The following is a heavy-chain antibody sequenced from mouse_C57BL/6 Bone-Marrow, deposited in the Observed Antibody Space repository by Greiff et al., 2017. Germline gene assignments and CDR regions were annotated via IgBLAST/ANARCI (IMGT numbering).Heavy chain of an antibody. V-gene: IGHV1-55*01. J-gene: IGHJ1*03. CDR1: GYTFTRYW. CDR3: TRGGTVGYFDV. Sequence: QVQLQQPGAELVKPGASVKMSCKASGYTFTRYWITWVKQRPGQGLEWIGDIYPGSGSTNYTEKFKCKATLTGDTSSSTAYMQLSSLTSEDSAVYYCTRGGTVGYFDVWGTGTTVTVSA. D-gene: IGHD3-3*01. CDR2: IYPGSGST.